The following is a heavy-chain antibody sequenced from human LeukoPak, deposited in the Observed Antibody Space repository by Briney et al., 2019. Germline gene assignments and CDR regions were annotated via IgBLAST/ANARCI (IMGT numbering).Heavy chain of an antibody. Sequence: ASVKVSCKASGYTFAGYYMHWVRQAPGQGLEWMGWINPNSGGTNYAQKFQGRVTMTRDTSISTAYMELSRLRSDDTAVYYCASLSSGYYYYFDYWGQGTLVTVSS. CDR1: GYTFAGYY. D-gene: IGHD3-22*01. V-gene: IGHV1-2*02. CDR3: ASLSSGYYYYFDY. CDR2: INPNSGGT. J-gene: IGHJ4*02.